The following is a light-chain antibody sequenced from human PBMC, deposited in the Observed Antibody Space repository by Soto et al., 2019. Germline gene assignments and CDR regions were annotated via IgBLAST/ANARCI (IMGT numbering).Light chain of an antibody. CDR2: AAS. CDR1: QVISSY. CDR3: QQLNSYALT. V-gene: IGKV1-9*01. J-gene: IGKJ4*01. Sequence: DIQLTQSPSFLSASVGDRVTITCRASQVISSYLAWYQQQPGKAPKLLIYAASTLQSGVPSRFSGSGSGTEFTLTISSLQPEDFATYYCQQLNSYALTFGGGTKVEIK.